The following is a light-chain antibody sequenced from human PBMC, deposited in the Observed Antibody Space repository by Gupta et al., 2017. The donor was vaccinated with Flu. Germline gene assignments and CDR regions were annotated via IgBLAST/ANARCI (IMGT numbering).Light chain of an antibody. CDR1: QSISSY. J-gene: IGKJ2*03. Sequence: DIQITQSPSSLSASVGDRVTITCRASQSISSYLHWYQQKPGKAPKLLIYAASSLPSGVPSRFSGSGSGTDFTLTISSLQPEDFATYYCQQSDSTPLYSFGQETKLEIK. CDR3: QQSDSTPLYS. CDR2: AAS. V-gene: IGKV1-39*01.